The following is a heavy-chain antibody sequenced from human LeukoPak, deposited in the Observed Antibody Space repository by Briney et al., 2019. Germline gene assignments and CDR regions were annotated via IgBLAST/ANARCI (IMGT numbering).Heavy chain of an antibody. CDR2: IKQDGSEK. D-gene: IGHD3-22*01. Sequence: GGSLRLSCAASGFTFSSYWMSWVRQAPGKGLEWVANIKQDGSEKYYVDSVKGRFTISRDNAKNSLYLQMNSLRAEDTAVYYCARAGSHYDSSGYMSFDYWGQGTLVTVSS. V-gene: IGHV3-7*03. J-gene: IGHJ4*02. CDR3: ARAGSHYDSSGYMSFDY. CDR1: GFTFSSYW.